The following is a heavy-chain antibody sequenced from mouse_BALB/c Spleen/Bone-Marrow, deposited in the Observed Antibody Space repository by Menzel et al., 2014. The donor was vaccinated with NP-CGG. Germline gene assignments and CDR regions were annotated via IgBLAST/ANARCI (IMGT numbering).Heavy chain of an antibody. V-gene: IGHV1-80*01. CDR3: ARGGISVDY. Sequence: VQLQQSGAELVRPGSSVKISCKASGYAFSVYWMHWVKQRPGQGLEWIGQIYPGDGDTNYNGKFKGRATLTADKSSNTAYMQLSSLTSEDSAVYFCARGGISVDYWGQGTTLTVSS. CDR1: GYAFSVYW. CDR2: IYPGDGDT. J-gene: IGHJ2*01.